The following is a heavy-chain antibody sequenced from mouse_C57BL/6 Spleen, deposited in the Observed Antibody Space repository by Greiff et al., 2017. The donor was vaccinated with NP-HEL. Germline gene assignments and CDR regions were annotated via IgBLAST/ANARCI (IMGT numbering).Heavy chain of an antibody. V-gene: IGHV10-1*01. CDR1: GFSFNTYA. CDR2: IRSKSNNYAT. Sequence: EVQVVESGGGLVQPKGSLKLSCAASGFSFNTYAMNWVRQAPGKGLEWVARIRSKSNNYATYYADSVKDRFTISRDDSESMLYLQMNNLKTEDTAMYYCVRQDYSYYFDYWGQGTTLTVSS. D-gene: IGHD2-13*01. CDR3: VRQDYSYYFDY. J-gene: IGHJ2*01.